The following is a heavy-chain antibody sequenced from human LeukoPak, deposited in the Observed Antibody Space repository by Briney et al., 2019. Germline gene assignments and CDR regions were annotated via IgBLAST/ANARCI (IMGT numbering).Heavy chain of an antibody. D-gene: IGHD3-10*01. CDR2: INPNSGDT. J-gene: IGHJ4*02. Sequence: ASVKVSCKASGYSSNAYYMHWVRQAPGQGLEYMGWINPNSGDTNSSQKFQDRVTLTRDTSITTAYMELSSLTSDDTAVYYCARAYGSGTSYHPDYWGQGTLVTVSS. V-gene: IGHV1-2*02. CDR3: ARAYGSGTSYHPDY. CDR1: GYSSNAYY.